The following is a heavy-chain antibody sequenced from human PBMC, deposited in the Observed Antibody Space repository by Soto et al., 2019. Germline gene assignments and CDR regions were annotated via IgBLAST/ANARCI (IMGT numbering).Heavy chain of an antibody. J-gene: IGHJ3*02. D-gene: IGHD1-26*01. CDR1: GYTFTSYG. Sequence: ASVKVSCKASGYTFTSYGISWVRQAPGQGLEWMGWISAYNGNTNYAQKLQGRVTMTTDTSTSTAYMELRSLRSDDTAVYYCAGGGSYNQYVIHVVFNIGGKGTMVPVS. CDR2: ISAYNGNT. V-gene: IGHV1-18*01. CDR3: AGGGSYNQYVIHVVFNI.